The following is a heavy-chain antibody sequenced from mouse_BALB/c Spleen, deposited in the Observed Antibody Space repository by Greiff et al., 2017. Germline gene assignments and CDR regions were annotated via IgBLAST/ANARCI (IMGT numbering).Heavy chain of an antibody. V-gene: IGHV1-82*01. CDR2: IYPGDGDT. CDR3: ARSDGYYVGYAMDY. CDR1: GYAFSSSW. D-gene: IGHD2-3*01. J-gene: IGHJ4*01. Sequence: QVQLQQSGPELVKPGASVKISCKASGYAFSSSWMNWVKQRPGQGLEWIGRIYPGDGDTNYNGKFKGKATLTADKSSSTAYMQLSSLTSVDSAVYFCARSDGYYVGYAMDYWGQGTSVTVSS.